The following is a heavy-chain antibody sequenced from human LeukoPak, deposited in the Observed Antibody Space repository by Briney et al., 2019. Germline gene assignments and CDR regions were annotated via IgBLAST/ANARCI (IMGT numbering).Heavy chain of an antibody. CDR2: ISSSSSTI. V-gene: IGHV3-48*01. D-gene: IGHD2-2*01. CDR3: ASYCSSTSCYPTSDAFDI. Sequence: PGGSLRLSCAASGFTFSSYSMNWVRQAPGKGLEWVSYISSSSSTIYYADSVKGRFTISRDNAKNSLYLQMNSLRAEDTAVYYCASYCSSTSCYPTSDAFDIWGQGTMVTVSS. CDR1: GFTFSSYS. J-gene: IGHJ3*02.